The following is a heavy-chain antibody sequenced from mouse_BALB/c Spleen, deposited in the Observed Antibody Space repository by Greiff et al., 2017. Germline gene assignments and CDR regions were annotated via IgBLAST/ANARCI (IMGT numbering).Heavy chain of an antibody. J-gene: IGHJ3*01. Sequence: EVQLQQSGPELVKPGASVKMSCKASGYTFTDYYMDWVKQSHGESFEWIGRVNPYNGGTSYNQKFKGKATLTVDKSSSTAYMELNSLTSEDSAVYYCTRRDSWFAYWGQGTLVTVSA. D-gene: IGHD3-3*01. V-gene: IGHV1-19*01. CDR3: TRRDSWFAY. CDR1: GYTFTDYY. CDR2: VNPYNGGT.